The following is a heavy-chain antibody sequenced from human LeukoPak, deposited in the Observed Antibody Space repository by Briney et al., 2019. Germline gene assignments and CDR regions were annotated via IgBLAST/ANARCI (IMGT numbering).Heavy chain of an antibody. Sequence: PGGSLRLSCAASGFPFSDYFMNWVRQTPERGLEWLAYISGSGYVIDYADSVKGRFIISRDNAKNSLYLQVHSLRAEDTAVYYCARDPVIGATSKRVHGGLDYWGQGPLVTVSS. V-gene: IGHV3-11*01. CDR2: ISGSGYVI. CDR1: GFPFSDYF. J-gene: IGHJ4*02. CDR3: ARDPVIGATSKRVHGGLDY. D-gene: IGHD2-21*01.